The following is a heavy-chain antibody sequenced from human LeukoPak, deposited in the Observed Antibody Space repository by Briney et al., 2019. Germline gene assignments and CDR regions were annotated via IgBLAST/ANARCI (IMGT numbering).Heavy chain of an antibody. CDR3: TTEATLDYYDSSGYSVY. Sequence: AGSLRLSCAASGFTFSNAWMSWVRQAPGKGLEWVGRIKSKTDGGTTDYAAPVKGRFTISRDDSKNTLYLQMNSLKTEDTAVYYCTTEATLDYYDSSGYSVYWGQGTLVTVSS. V-gene: IGHV3-15*01. CDR1: GFTFSNAW. D-gene: IGHD3-22*01. CDR2: IKSKTDGGTT. J-gene: IGHJ4*02.